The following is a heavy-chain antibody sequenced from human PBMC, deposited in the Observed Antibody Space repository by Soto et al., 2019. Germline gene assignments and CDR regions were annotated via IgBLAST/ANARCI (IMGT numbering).Heavy chain of an antibody. V-gene: IGHV3-23*01. J-gene: IGHJ4*02. CDR1: GFTFSSYA. Sequence: GGSLRLSCAASGFTFSSYAMSWVRQAPGKGLEWVSAISGSGGSTYYADSVKGRFTISRDNSKNTLYLQMNSLRAEDTAVYYCAKDLWFGESLTPYFDYWCQGTLVTVSS. D-gene: IGHD3-10*01. CDR3: AKDLWFGESLTPYFDY. CDR2: ISGSGGST.